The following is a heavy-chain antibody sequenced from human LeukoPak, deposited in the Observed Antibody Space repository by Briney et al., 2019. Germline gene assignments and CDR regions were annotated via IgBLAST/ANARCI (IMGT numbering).Heavy chain of an antibody. CDR1: GGSISSYH. CDR3: AREQAAAGTSAFDI. CDR2: IYYSGST. Sequence: SETLSLTCTVSGGSISSYHWSWIRQPPGKGLEWIGYIYYSGSTNYNPSLKSRVTISVDTSKNQFSLKLSSVTAADTAVYYCAREQAAAGTSAFDIWGQGTMVTVSS. J-gene: IGHJ3*02. V-gene: IGHV4-59*12. D-gene: IGHD6-13*01.